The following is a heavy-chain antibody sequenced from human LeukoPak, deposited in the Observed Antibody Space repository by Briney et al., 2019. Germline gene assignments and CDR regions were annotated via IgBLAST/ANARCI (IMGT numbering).Heavy chain of an antibody. J-gene: IGHJ4*02. D-gene: IGHD6-19*01. CDR2: ISSSSSYI. Sequence: GGSLRLSCAASGFTFSSYSMSWVRQAPGKGLEWVSSISSSSSYIYYADSVKGRFTISRDNAKNSLYLQMNSLRAEDTAVYYCASVAVADFDYWGQGTLVTVS. CDR1: GFTFSSYS. V-gene: IGHV3-21*01. CDR3: ASVAVADFDY.